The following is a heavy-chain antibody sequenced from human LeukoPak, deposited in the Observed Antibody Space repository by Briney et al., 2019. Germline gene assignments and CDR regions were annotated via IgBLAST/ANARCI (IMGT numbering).Heavy chain of an antibody. J-gene: IGHJ5*02. D-gene: IGHD6-13*01. CDR3: AREWIAADDNWFDP. Sequence: PSETLSLTCTVSGGSISSGDHYWSWIRQPPGKGLEYIGYIYYSGSTYYTPSLQSRVSVSVDTSKNQFSLKLSSVTAADTAVYCCAREWIAADDNWFDPWGQGTLVTVSS. V-gene: IGHV4-30-4*01. CDR1: GGSISSGDHY. CDR2: IYYSGST.